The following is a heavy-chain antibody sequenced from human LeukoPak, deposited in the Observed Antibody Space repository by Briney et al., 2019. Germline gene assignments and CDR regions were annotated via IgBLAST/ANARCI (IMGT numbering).Heavy chain of an antibody. CDR1: RFPFSSYW. Sequence: GGSLRLSCAASRFPFSSYWMHWVRQAPGKGLVWVSRINGDGSITTYADSVKGRFTISRDNAKNTLYLQMNSLRAEDTAVYYCATAGNYRFDYWGQGTLVTVSS. CDR2: INGDGSIT. J-gene: IGHJ4*02. D-gene: IGHD1-7*01. V-gene: IGHV3-74*01. CDR3: ATAGNYRFDY.